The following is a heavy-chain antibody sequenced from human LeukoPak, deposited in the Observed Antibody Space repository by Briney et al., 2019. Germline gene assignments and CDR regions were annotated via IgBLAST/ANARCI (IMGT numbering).Heavy chain of an antibody. J-gene: IGHJ5*02. CDR1: GYTFNIYG. CDR2: IIPIFGTA. D-gene: IGHD6-13*01. V-gene: IGHV1-69*06. Sequence: SVKVSCKASGYTFNIYGIIWVRQAPGQGLEWMGGIIPIFGTANYAQKFQGRVTITADKSTSTAYMELSSLRSEDTAVYYCARGGYSNRNWFDPWGQGTLVTVSS. CDR3: ARGGYSNRNWFDP.